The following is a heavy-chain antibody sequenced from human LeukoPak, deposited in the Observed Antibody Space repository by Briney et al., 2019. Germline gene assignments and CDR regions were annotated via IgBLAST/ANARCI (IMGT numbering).Heavy chain of an antibody. CDR1: GFTFSCYA. Sequence: GGSLRLSCAASGFTFSCYAMSWVRQAPGKGLEWVSAISGSGGSTYYADSVKGRFTISRDNSKNTLYLQMNSLRAEDTAVYYCAKDPRIWFGELLFDYWGQGTLVTVSS. J-gene: IGHJ4*02. V-gene: IGHV3-23*01. CDR3: AKDPRIWFGELLFDY. D-gene: IGHD3-10*01. CDR2: ISGSGGST.